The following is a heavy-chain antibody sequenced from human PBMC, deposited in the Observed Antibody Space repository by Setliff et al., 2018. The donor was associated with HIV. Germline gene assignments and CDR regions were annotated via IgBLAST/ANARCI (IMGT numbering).Heavy chain of an antibody. CDR2: IIPIFGTA. CDR3: ARERPGDHYESTGYQLADWFDP. J-gene: IGHJ5*02. CDR1: GGTFSSYA. Sequence: SVKVSCKASGGTFSSYAISWVRQAPGQGLEWMGGIIPIFGTANYAQKFQGRVTITADKSTSTTYMEVSSLRSEDTAVYYCARERPGDHYESTGYQLADWFDPWGRGTLVTVSS. V-gene: IGHV1-69*06. D-gene: IGHD3-22*01.